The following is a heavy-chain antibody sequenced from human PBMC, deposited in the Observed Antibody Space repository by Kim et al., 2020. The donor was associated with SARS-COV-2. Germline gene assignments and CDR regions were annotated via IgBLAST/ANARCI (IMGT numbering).Heavy chain of an antibody. J-gene: IGHJ4*02. Sequence: VKSRITINPDTSKNQFSLQLNSVTPEDTAVYYCARDQVEEDFGVVIPLDYWGQGTLVTVSS. D-gene: IGHD3-3*01. CDR3: ARDQVEEDFGVVIPLDY. V-gene: IGHV6-1*01.